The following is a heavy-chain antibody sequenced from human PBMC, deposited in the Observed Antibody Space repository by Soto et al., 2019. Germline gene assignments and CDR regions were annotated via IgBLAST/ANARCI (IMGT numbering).Heavy chain of an antibody. J-gene: IGHJ4*02. D-gene: IGHD3-16*01. CDR2: IYYSGST. Sequence: SETLSLTCTVSGGSISSGDYYWSWIRQPPGKGLEWIGYIYYSGSTYHNTSLKSRNKISVDTSKNQFSLHLTSVTAADTSVYYCARHGLTAYMVYYFDFWGQGTLVTVSS. V-gene: IGHV4-30-4*01. CDR1: GGSISSGDYY. CDR3: ARHGLTAYMVYYFDF.